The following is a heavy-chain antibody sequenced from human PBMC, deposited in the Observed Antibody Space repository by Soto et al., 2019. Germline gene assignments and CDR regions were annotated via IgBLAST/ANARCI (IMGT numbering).Heavy chain of an antibody. D-gene: IGHD2-15*01. Sequence: ASVKVSCKASGYTFTSYAMHWVRQAPGQRLEWMGWINAGNGNTKYSQKFQGRVTITRDTSASTAYMELSSLRSEDTAVYYCARARHRYCSGGSCYFDYWGQGTLVTVSS. CDR3: ARARHRYCSGGSCYFDY. J-gene: IGHJ4*02. V-gene: IGHV1-3*01. CDR2: INAGNGNT. CDR1: GYTFTSYA.